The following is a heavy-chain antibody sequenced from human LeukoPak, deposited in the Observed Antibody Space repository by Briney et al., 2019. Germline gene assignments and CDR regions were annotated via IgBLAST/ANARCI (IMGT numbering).Heavy chain of an antibody. V-gene: IGHV4-34*01. J-gene: IGHJ4*02. CDR1: GGSFSGYY. CDR2: INHSGST. CDR3: AKDPHTGIAPGY. Sequence: SETLSLTCAVYGGSFSGYYWSWIRQPPGKGLEWIGEINHSGSTNNNPSLKSRVTISIDKSKNQFSLKLTYVTAADTAVYYCAKDPHTGIAPGYWGQGTLVTVSS. D-gene: IGHD5-18*01.